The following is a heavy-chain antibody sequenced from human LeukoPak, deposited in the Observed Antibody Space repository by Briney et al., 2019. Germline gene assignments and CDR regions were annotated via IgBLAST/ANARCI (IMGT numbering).Heavy chain of an antibody. D-gene: IGHD3-9*01. Sequence: SGGSLRLSCAASGFTFYRYAMLCLRQAPGKALEYVSAISSNGGSTYYAHSVKGRFTISRDNSKNTLYLQMCSLRAEDMAVDYCARGTMPSYDILSGSHYFDYWGQGTLVTASS. CDR1: GFTFYRYA. V-gene: IGHV3-64*01. CDR2: ISSNGGST. CDR3: ARGTMPSYDILSGSHYFDY. J-gene: IGHJ4*02.